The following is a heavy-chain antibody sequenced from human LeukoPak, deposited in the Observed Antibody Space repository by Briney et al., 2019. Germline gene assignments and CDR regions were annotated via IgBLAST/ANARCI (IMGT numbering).Heavy chain of an antibody. D-gene: IGHD6-19*01. CDR3: ARADSSGWYYALGYYYYVDV. Sequence: SETLSLTCTVSGGSISSHYWSWIRQPPGKGLEWIGYIYYSGSTNYNPSLKSRVTISVDTSKNQFSLKLSSVTAADTAVYYCARADSSGWYYALGYYYYVDVWGKGTTVTVSS. CDR2: IYYSGST. V-gene: IGHV4-59*11. J-gene: IGHJ6*03. CDR1: GGSISSHY.